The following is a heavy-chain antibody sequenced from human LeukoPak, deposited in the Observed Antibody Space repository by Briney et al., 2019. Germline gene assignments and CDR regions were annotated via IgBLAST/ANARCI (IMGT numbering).Heavy chain of an antibody. CDR1: GFTFSTYS. V-gene: IGHV3-21*01. Sequence: GGSLRLSCAASGFTFSTYSMNWVRQAPGKGLEWVSSISGRSHYIYYADSVKGRFTISRDNAKNSLYLQMNSLRAEDTAVYYCSGLYNYGMDVWGQGTTVTVSS. CDR2: ISGRSHYI. CDR3: SGLYNYGMDV. J-gene: IGHJ6*02.